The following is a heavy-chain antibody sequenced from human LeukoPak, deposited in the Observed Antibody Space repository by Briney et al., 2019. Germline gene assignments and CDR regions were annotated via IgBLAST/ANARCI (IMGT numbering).Heavy chain of an antibody. CDR1: GGSISSYY. D-gene: IGHD3-10*01. Sequence: SETLSLTCTVSGGSISSYYWSWIRQPPGKGLEWIGYIYYSGSTNYNPSLKSRVTMSVDTSKNQFSLKLSSVTAADTAVYYCARVSLVRGAPDYYFDYWGQGTLVTVSS. J-gene: IGHJ4*02. CDR3: ARVSLVRGAPDYYFDY. CDR2: IYYSGST. V-gene: IGHV4-59*12.